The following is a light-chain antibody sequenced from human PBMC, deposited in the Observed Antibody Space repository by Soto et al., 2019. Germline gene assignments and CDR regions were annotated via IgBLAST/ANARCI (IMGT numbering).Light chain of an antibody. Sequence: QSALTQPRSVSGSPGQSVTISCTGTSSDVGGYNYVSWYQQHPGKAPKLMIYDVSKRPSGVPDRFSGSKSGNTASLTISGLQAEDEADYYCCSHAGSTGVFGTGTKVTVL. J-gene: IGLJ1*01. CDR2: DVS. V-gene: IGLV2-11*01. CDR3: CSHAGSTGV. CDR1: SSDVGGYNY.